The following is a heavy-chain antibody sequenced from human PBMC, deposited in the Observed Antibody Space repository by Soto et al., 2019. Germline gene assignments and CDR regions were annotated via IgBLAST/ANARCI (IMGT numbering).Heavy chain of an antibody. CDR2: IYYTGTT. CDR1: YASINNYH. Sequence: SETLSLTCTVSYASINNYHWTWIRQPPGKGLEWIAYIYYTGTTNSNPSLKSRVTTSVDTSKNQFSLILRSVTSADTAVYYCARDQLSSGLYVWFDPWGQGTLVTVSS. CDR3: ARDQLSSGLYVWFDP. V-gene: IGHV4-59*01. J-gene: IGHJ5*02. D-gene: IGHD6-25*01.